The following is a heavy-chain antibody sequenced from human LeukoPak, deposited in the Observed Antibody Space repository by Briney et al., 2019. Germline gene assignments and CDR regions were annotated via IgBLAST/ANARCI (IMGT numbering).Heavy chain of an antibody. CDR2: INHSGST. CDR3: ARGLAARGWFDP. J-gene: IGHJ5*02. D-gene: IGHD6-6*01. Sequence: PSETLSLTCAVYGGSFSGYYWSWIRQPPGKGLEWIGEINHSGSTNYNPSLKSRVTISVDTSKNQFSLKLSSVTAADTAVYYCARGLAARGWFDPWGQGTLVTVSS. CDR1: GGSFSGYY. V-gene: IGHV4-34*01.